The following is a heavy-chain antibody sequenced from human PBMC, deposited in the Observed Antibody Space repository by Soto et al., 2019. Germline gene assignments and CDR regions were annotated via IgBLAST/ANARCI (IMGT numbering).Heavy chain of an antibody. D-gene: IGHD3-10*01. J-gene: IGHJ6*03. CDR2: ISWNSGSI. Sequence: EVQLVESGGGLVQPGRSLRLSCAASGFTFDEYAMYWVRQPPGKGLEWVSGISWNSGSIGYADSVKGRFTISRDNAKNSLYLQMNSLRAEDTALYYCAKPGIIHYYYYYMDVWGKGTTVTVSS. CDR1: GFTFDEYA. V-gene: IGHV3-9*01. CDR3: AKPGIIHYYYYYMDV.